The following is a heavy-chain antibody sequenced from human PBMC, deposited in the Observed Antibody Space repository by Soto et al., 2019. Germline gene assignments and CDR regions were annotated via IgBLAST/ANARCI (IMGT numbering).Heavy chain of an antibody. J-gene: IGHJ4*02. Sequence: GGSLSLSCVASGFTFSSYWMSWVRQAPGKGLELVANIKQDGSEKFHVGSVQGRFTISRDNAKNSLYLQMNSLRADDTAVYYCARYRYSSSSCDCWGKGSRVT. CDR2: IKQDGSEK. CDR3: ARYRYSSSSCDC. V-gene: IGHV3-7*03. CDR1: GFTFSSYW. D-gene: IGHD6-13*01.